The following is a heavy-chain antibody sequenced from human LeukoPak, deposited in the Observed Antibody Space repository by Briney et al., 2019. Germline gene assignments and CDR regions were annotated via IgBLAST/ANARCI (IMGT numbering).Heavy chain of an antibody. CDR1: GGSISSSSYY. J-gene: IGHJ6*02. V-gene: IGHV4-39*01. CDR3: ARRVVVPAAMMGYYYYYGMDV. Sequence: SETLSLTCTVSGGSISSSSYYWGWIRQPPGKGLEWIGSIYYSGSTYYNPSLKSRVTISVDTSKNQFSLKPSSVTAADTAVYYCARRVVVPAAMMGYYYYYGMDVWGQGTTVTVSS. CDR2: IYYSGST. D-gene: IGHD2-2*01.